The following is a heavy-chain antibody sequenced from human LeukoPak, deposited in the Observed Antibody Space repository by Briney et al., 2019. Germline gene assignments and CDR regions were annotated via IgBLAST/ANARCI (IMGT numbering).Heavy chain of an antibody. V-gene: IGHV3-23*01. CDR3: ARDSHPSGYDY. Sequence: GGSLRLSCAASGFTFSSYWMSWVRQAPGKGLEWVSAISDTGGSTYYADSVKGRFTISRDNAKNSLYLQMNSLRAEDTAVYYCARDSHPSGYDYWGQGTLVTVSS. J-gene: IGHJ4*02. D-gene: IGHD5-12*01. CDR2: ISDTGGST. CDR1: GFTFSSYW.